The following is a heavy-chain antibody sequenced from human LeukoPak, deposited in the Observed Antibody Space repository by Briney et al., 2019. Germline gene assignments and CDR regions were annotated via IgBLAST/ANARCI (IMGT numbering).Heavy chain of an antibody. Sequence: GGSLRLSCAASGFTFNRYWMSWVRQAPGKGLEWVANIKQDGSEKYYVDSVKGRFTISRDNAKNTLYLQMNSLRAEDTAVYYCARGSSGWFPFDYWGQGTLVTVSS. J-gene: IGHJ4*02. D-gene: IGHD6-19*01. CDR2: IKQDGSEK. CDR1: GFTFNRYW. CDR3: ARGSSGWFPFDY. V-gene: IGHV3-7*01.